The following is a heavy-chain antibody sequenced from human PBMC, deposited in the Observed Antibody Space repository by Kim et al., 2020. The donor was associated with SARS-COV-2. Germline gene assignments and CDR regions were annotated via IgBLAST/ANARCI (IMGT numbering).Heavy chain of an antibody. Sequence: GGSLRLSCAASGFTFSSYGMHWVRQAPGKGLEWVAVISYDGSNKYYADSVKGRFTISRDNSKNTLYLQMNSLRAEDTAVYYCAKESFPIAEFHFDYWGQGTLVTVSS. D-gene: IGHD6-13*01. CDR1: GFTFSSYG. V-gene: IGHV3-30*18. CDR3: AKESFPIAEFHFDY. CDR2: ISYDGSNK. J-gene: IGHJ4*02.